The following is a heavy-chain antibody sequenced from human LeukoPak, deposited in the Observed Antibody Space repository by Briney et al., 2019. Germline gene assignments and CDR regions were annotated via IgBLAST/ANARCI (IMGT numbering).Heavy chain of an antibody. Sequence: GESLKISCKGSGYSFTSSWIAWVRQMPGKGLEWMGIIYPGDSDTRYSPSFQGQVTISADKSISTAYLQWSSLRASDTAMYYCARPACSSTSCYLYFQYWGQGTLVTVSS. V-gene: IGHV5-51*01. J-gene: IGHJ1*01. CDR1: GYSFTSSW. CDR3: ARPACSSTSCYLYFQY. D-gene: IGHD2-2*01. CDR2: IYPGDSDT.